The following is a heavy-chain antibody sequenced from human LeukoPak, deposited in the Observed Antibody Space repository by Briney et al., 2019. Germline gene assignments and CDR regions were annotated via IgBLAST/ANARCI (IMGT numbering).Heavy chain of an antibody. CDR1: GYTFTAYY. CDR3: ARAGITMIVVVNWFDP. CDR2: INPNSGGT. V-gene: IGHV1-2*02. J-gene: IGHJ5*02. D-gene: IGHD3-22*01. Sequence: ASVKVSCKASGYTFTAYYLHWVRQAPGQGLEWMGWINPNSGGTNYAQKLQGRVTMTTDTSTSTAYMELRSLRSDDTAVYYCARAGITMIVVVNWFDPWGQGTLVTVSS.